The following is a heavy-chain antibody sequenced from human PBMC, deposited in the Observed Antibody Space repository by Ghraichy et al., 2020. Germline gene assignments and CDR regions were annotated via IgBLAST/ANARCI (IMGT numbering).Heavy chain of an antibody. CDR3: ARDQTMVQGRRQDEDYGMDV. CDR1: GFTVSSNY. V-gene: IGHV3-53*01. Sequence: GGSLRLSCAASGFTVSSNYMSWVRQAPGKGLEWVSVIYSGGSTYYADSVKGRFTISRDNSKNTLYLQMNSLRAEDTAVYYCARDQTMVQGRRQDEDYGMDVWGQGTTVTVSS. J-gene: IGHJ6*02. CDR2: IYSGGST. D-gene: IGHD3-10*01.